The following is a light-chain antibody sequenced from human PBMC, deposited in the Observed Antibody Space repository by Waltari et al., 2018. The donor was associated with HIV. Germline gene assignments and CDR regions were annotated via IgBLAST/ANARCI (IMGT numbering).Light chain of an antibody. CDR3: AAWDDSLNGVV. CDR2: SNN. Sequence: QSVLTQPPSASGTPGQRVTISCSGSSSNLGSNTVNWCQQPPGTAPKLLIYSNNQRPSGVPDRFSGSKSGTSASLAISGLQSEDEADYYCAAWDDSLNGVVFGGGTKLTVL. J-gene: IGLJ2*01. CDR1: SSNLGSNT. V-gene: IGLV1-44*01.